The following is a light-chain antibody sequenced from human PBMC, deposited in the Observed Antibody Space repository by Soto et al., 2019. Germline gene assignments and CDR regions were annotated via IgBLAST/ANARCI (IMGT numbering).Light chain of an antibody. Sequence: DIQRTQSPSTLSASVGDRVTVTCRASQTIGSWLAWYQQKPGRAPKLLIFDASSLESGVPSRFSGNGSGTEFTLTISGLQPDDFASYYCQQYNSYSGMFGQGTKVDI. CDR2: DAS. CDR3: QQYNSYSGM. J-gene: IGKJ1*01. V-gene: IGKV1-5*01. CDR1: QTIGSW.